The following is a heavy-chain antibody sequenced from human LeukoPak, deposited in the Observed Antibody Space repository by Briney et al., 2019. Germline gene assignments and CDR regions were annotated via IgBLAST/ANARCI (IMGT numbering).Heavy chain of an antibody. D-gene: IGHD5-18*01. CDR2: INHSGST. CDR3: ARDHGYANWFDP. V-gene: IGHV4-39*07. Sequence: SETLSLTCTVSGGSISSSSYYWGWIRQPPGKGLEWIGEINHSGSTYYNPSLKSRVTISVDTSKNQFSLKLSSVTAADTAVYYCARDHGYANWFDPWGQGTLVTVSS. J-gene: IGHJ5*02. CDR1: GGSISSSSYY.